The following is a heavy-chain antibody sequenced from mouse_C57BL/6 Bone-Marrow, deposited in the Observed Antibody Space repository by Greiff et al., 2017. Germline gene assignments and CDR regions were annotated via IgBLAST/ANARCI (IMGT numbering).Heavy chain of an antibody. CDR2: IWSGGST. CDR1: GFSLTSYG. D-gene: IGHD2-3*01. Sequence: VKLVESGPGLVQPSQSLSITCTVSGFSLTSYGVHWVRQSPGKGLEWLGVIWSGGSTDYNAAFISRLSIRKDNSKSQVFFKMNSLQADDTAIYYCARECDGYYPAWFTYWSKGTLVTVSA. CDR3: ARECDGYYPAWFTY. J-gene: IGHJ3*01. V-gene: IGHV2-2*01.